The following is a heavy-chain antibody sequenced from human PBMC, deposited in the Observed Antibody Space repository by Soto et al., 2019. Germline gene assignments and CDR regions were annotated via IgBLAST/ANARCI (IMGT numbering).Heavy chain of an antibody. J-gene: IGHJ5*02. D-gene: IGHD6-19*01. CDR3: AKEEPLAVAGS. CDR1: GFTFSSYA. Sequence: EVQLLESGGGLVQPGGSLRLSCAASGFTFSSYAMSWVRQAPGKGLEWVSAISGSTGRTYYADTVQGRFAISRDNSKNTLYLHMTSLGDEDTAVYYCAKEEPLAVAGSWGQGTLGTVSS. V-gene: IGHV3-23*01. CDR2: ISGSTGRT.